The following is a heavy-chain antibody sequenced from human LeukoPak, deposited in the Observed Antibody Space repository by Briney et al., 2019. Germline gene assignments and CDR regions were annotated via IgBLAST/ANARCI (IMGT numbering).Heavy chain of an antibody. J-gene: IGHJ6*02. V-gene: IGHV3-30*18. CDR1: GFTFSSYG. D-gene: IGHD4-17*01. CDR3: AKVLPPLRLYGMDV. CDR2: ISYDGSNK. Sequence: GGSLRLSCAASGFTFSSYGMHWVHQAPGKGLEWVAVISYDGSNKYYADSVKGRFTISRDNSKNTLYLQMNSLRAEDTAVYYCAKVLPPLRLYGMDVWGQGTTVTVSS.